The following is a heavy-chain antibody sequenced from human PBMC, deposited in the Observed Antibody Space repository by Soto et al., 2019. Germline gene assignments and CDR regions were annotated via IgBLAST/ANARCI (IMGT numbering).Heavy chain of an antibody. Sequence: GGSLRLSCAASGFTFSSYAISWVRQAPGKGLEWVSITTGNGATTYYADPVKGRFTISRDNSKNTLYLQMNSLRADDTAVYYCAKDLGANTAWPIFDYWGQGTLVTVSS. D-gene: IGHD3-3*01. CDR3: AKDLGANTAWPIFDY. CDR1: GFTFSSYA. CDR2: TTGNGATT. V-gene: IGHV3-23*01. J-gene: IGHJ4*02.